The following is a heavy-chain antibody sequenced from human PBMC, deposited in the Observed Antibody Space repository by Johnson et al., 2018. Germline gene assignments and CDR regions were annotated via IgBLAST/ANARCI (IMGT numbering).Heavy chain of an antibody. J-gene: IGHJ3*01. Sequence: QVQLQESGGGLVQPGRSLRLCCAASGFTFSSYGMHWVRQVPGKGLEWVAVIPYDGNNKYYADSVKGRFPISRDNPQNTLFVQMTRLTAEDTAVYYCAREAYTSGRTGFFDVWGQGTMVTVSS. CDR3: AREAYTSGRTGFFDV. V-gene: IGHV3-30*03. CDR1: GFTFSSYG. D-gene: IGHD1-1*01. CDR2: IPYDGNNK.